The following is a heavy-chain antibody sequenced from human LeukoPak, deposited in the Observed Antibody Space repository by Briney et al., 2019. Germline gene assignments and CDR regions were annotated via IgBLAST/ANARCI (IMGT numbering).Heavy chain of an antibody. D-gene: IGHD2-15*01. J-gene: IGHJ4*02. CDR2: ISTCNGNT. CDR1: GYTFTSYG. Sequence: ASVKVSCKASGYTFTSYGISWVRQAPGQGLEWMGWISTCNGNTNYAQKLQGRVTMTTDTSTSTAYMELRSLRSDDTAVYYCARDCSGGSCITSWGQGTLVTVSS. CDR3: ARDCSGGSCITS. V-gene: IGHV1-18*01.